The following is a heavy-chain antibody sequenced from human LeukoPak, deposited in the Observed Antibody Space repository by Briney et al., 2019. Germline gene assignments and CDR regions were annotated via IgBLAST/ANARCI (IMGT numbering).Heavy chain of an antibody. CDR3: VRLFYYDSRGPPS. V-gene: IGHV4-39*01. CDR2: FYYSGST. D-gene: IGHD3-22*01. Sequence: SETLSLTCNVLGGSIKSSNYYWGWIRQPPGKGLEWIGSFYYSGSTYYNPSLKGRGTMSVDTSNNQFSLKLTSATATDTAVYYCVRLFYYDSRGPPSWGQGTLVTVSS. J-gene: IGHJ5*02. CDR1: GGSIKSSNYY.